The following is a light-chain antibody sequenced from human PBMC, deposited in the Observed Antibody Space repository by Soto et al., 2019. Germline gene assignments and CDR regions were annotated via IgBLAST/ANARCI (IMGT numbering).Light chain of an antibody. J-gene: IGKJ4*01. CDR1: QSISSW. CDR3: QQYHSYSLT. CDR2: KAS. V-gene: IGKV1-5*03. Sequence: DIQMTQSPSTLSASVGDRVTITCRASQSISSWLAWYQQKPGKAPKLLIYKASSLEGGVPSRFSGSGSGTDFTLTISILQPDDFATYYCQQYHSYSLTFGGGTRWIS.